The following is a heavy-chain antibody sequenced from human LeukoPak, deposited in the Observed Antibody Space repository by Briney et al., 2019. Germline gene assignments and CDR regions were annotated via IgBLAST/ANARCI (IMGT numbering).Heavy chain of an antibody. J-gene: IGHJ4*02. Sequence: SETLSLTCTVSGGSISSYYWSWIRQPPGKGLEWIGYIYYSGSTNYNPSLKSRVTISVDTSKNQFSLKLSSVTAADTAVYYCARHEMNMGYAAWGQGTLVTVSS. CDR3: ARHEMNMGYAA. CDR2: IYYSGST. V-gene: IGHV4-59*08. D-gene: IGHD2-8*01. CDR1: GGSISSYY.